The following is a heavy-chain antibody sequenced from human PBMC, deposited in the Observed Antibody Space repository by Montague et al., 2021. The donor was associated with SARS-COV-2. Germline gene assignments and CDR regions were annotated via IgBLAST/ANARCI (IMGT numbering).Heavy chain of an antibody. Sequence: SLRLSCAASGFTFSSYAMSWVRQASGKGLEWVSGIRGNGGSTYYADSVKGRFTISRDNPKNTLYLQMDSLRAEDTAVYYCARLDIMTAYPYEYWGQGTLVIVSS. D-gene: IGHD3-9*01. CDR2: IRGNGGST. V-gene: IGHV3-23*01. J-gene: IGHJ4*02. CDR1: GFTFSSYA. CDR3: ARLDIMTAYPYEY.